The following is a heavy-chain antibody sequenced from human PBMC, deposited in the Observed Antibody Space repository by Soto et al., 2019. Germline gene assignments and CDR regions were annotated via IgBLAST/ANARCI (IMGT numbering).Heavy chain of an antibody. CDR2: ISSSSDTI. CDR3: ARGMGMATTGRYDY. V-gene: IGHV3-48*01. D-gene: IGHD1-1*01. CDR1: GITINTDG. J-gene: IGHJ4*02. Sequence: VHLVESGGGSVQPGGSLRLSCAASGITINTDGMNWVRHALGKGLEWVSYISSSSDTIYYADFVKGRFTISRDNAKNSLYLQMNILRVEDTATYYCARGMGMATTGRYDYWGQGTLVTVSS.